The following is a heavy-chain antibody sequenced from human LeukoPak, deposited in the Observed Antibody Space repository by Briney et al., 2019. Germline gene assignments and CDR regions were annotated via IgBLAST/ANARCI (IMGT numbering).Heavy chain of an antibody. Sequence: GGSLRLSCAACGFTFSSYDMHWVRQATGKGLEWVSAIGTAGDTYYPGSVKGRFTISRENAKNSLYLQMNSLRAGDTAVYYCARGSGSYYSGNFDYWGQGTLVTVSS. CDR3: ARGSGSYYSGNFDY. CDR2: IGTAGDT. D-gene: IGHD1-26*01. V-gene: IGHV3-13*01. CDR1: GFTFSSYD. J-gene: IGHJ4*02.